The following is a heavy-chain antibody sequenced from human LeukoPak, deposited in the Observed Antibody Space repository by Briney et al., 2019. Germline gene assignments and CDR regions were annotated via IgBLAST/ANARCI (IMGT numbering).Heavy chain of an antibody. CDR1: GFTFSSYA. V-gene: IGHV3-30-3*01. Sequence: GSLRLSCAASGFTFSSYAMHWVRQAPGKGLEWVAVISYDGSNKYYADSVKGRFTISRDNSKNTLYLQMNSLRAEDTAVYYCARDRGKQLVRDDAFDIWGQGTMVTVSS. CDR3: ARDRGKQLVRDDAFDI. CDR2: ISYDGSNK. D-gene: IGHD6-13*01. J-gene: IGHJ3*02.